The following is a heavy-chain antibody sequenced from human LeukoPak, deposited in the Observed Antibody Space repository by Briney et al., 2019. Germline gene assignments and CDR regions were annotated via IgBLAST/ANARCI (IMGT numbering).Heavy chain of an antibody. D-gene: IGHD5-24*01. CDR3: ARGLPGITITGSFDY. CDR1: GYTFTGYY. J-gene: IGHJ4*02. V-gene: IGHV1-2*02. Sequence: ASVKVSCKASGYTFTGYYEHWVRQAPGQGLEWMGWISPNSGGTNYAQKFQGRVTVTRDTSISTAYMELSSLRPDDTAVYYCARGLPGITITGSFDYWGQGTLVTVSS. CDR2: ISPNSGGT.